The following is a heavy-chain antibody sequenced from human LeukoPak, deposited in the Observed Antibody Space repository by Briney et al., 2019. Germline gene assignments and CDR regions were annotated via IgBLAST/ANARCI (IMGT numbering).Heavy chain of an antibody. Sequence: SETLSLTCAVYGGSFSGYYWSWVRQPPGNGLEWIGEINHSGSTNYNPSLKSRVTISVDTSKNQFSLKLSSVTAADTAVYYCARGVAETPNRTTTYYYDMDVWGQGTTVTVSS. CDR2: INHSGST. CDR3: ARGVAETPNRTTTYYYDMDV. CDR1: GGSFSGYY. V-gene: IGHV4-34*01. D-gene: IGHD1-1*01. J-gene: IGHJ6*02.